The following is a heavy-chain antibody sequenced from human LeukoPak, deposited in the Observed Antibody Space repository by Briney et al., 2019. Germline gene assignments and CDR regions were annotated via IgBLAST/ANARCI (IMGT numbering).Heavy chain of an antibody. CDR1: GFTFSSYG. Sequence: GGSLRLSCVASGFTFSSYGMHWVRQAPGKGLEWVAVISYDGSNKYYADSVKGRFTISRDNSKNTLYLQMNSLRAEDTALYYCAEDGGSTRLDYWGQGTLVTVSS. CDR3: AEDGGSTRLDY. V-gene: IGHV3-30*18. J-gene: IGHJ4*02. CDR2: ISYDGSNK. D-gene: IGHD3-16*01.